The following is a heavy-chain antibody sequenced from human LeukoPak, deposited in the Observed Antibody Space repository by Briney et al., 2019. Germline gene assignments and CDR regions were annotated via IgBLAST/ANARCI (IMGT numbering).Heavy chain of an antibody. CDR2: IDPHSGGT. CDR3: TRDLTISGPIGY. J-gene: IGHJ4*02. D-gene: IGHD3-9*01. V-gene: IGHV1-2*06. CDR1: GYTFTDYA. Sequence: ASVKVSCKASGYTFTDYAIHLVRQAPGQGLEWVGRIDPHSGGTNYAQKFQGRVTLTRDASIGTAYMELRRLRSDVTAFYYCTRDLTISGPIGYWGQETLVTVSS.